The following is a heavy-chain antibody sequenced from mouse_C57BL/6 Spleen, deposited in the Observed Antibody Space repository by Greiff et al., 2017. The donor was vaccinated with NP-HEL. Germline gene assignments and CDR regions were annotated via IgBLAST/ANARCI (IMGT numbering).Heavy chain of an antibody. D-gene: IGHD1-1*01. J-gene: IGHJ4*01. V-gene: IGHV7-1*01. Sequence: EVQLVESGGGLVQSGRSLRLSCATSGFTFSDFYMEWVRQAPGKGLEWIAASRNKANDYTTEYSASVKGRFIVSRDTSQSILYLQMNALRAEDTAIYYCARDYYGSLAMDYWGQGTSVTVSS. CDR2: SRNKANDYTT. CDR1: GFTFSDFY. CDR3: ARDYYGSLAMDY.